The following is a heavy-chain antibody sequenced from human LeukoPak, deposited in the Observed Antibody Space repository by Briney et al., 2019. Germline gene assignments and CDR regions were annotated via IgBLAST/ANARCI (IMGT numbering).Heavy chain of an antibody. V-gene: IGHV3-21*01. CDR3: AREGYYDSGSPPTFYFDS. Sequence: GESLRLSCAASGFTFSSYSMNWVRQAPGKGLEWVSSISSSSSYIYYADSVKGRFTISRDNAKNSLYLQMNSLRAEDTAVYYCAREGYYDSGSPPTFYFDSWGQGTLVTVSS. J-gene: IGHJ4*02. D-gene: IGHD3-10*01. CDR1: GFTFSSYS. CDR2: ISSSSSYI.